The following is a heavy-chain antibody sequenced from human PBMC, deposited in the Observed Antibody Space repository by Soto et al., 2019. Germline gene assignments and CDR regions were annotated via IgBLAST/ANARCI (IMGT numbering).Heavy chain of an antibody. V-gene: IGHV4-4*07. CDR2: IYTSGST. Sequence: QVQLQESGPGLVKPSETLSLTCTVSGGSISSYYWSWIRQPAGQGLEWIGLIYTSGSTNYTPSLMRRVTNSVDTSKHQFSLTLSSVPAADTAVYYSARERRGDYPFDYRGQGTLVTVSS. CDR1: GGSISSYY. J-gene: IGHJ4*02. D-gene: IGHD4-17*01. CDR3: ARERRGDYPFDY.